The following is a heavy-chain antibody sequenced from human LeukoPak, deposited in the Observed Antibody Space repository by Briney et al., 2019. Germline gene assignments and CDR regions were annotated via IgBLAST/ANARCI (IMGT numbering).Heavy chain of an antibody. CDR3: ARNPYGSGFVDY. J-gene: IGHJ4*02. CDR1: GFTFSSYG. V-gene: IGHV3-30*03. D-gene: IGHD3-10*01. CDR2: ISHDGSNK. Sequence: RPGGSLRLSCEAPGFTFSSYGMHWVRRAPGKGLEWMTVISHDGSNKYYVDSVKGRFTISRDNSKSTLYLQMNSLRAEDTAVYYCARNPYGSGFVDYWGQGTLVTVSS.